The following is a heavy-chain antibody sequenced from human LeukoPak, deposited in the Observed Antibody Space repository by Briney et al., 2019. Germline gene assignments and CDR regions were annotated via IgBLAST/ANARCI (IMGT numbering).Heavy chain of an antibody. CDR1: GFTFTTYW. V-gene: IGHV3-7*03. CDR2: IKEDGSGK. Sequence: GGSLRLSCAASGFTFTTYWMTWVRQAPGKGLEWVTNIKEDGSGKYYVDSVKGRFTISRDNAKNSLYLQMDSLRAEDTAVYYCARVRWYYGSGSYSYDYWGQGTLVTVSS. D-gene: IGHD3-10*01. J-gene: IGHJ4*02. CDR3: ARVRWYYGSGSYSYDY.